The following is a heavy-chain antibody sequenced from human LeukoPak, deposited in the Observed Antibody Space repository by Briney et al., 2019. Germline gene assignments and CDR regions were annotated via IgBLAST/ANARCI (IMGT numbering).Heavy chain of an antibody. CDR2: ISDSGGRT. CDR1: GFTFSNYA. CDR3: AKGPSSDYFDY. V-gene: IGHV3-23*01. Sequence: GGSLRLSCAASGFTFSNYAMSWVRQAPGRGLEWVSAISDSGGRTYYADSVKGRFTISRDNSKNTLFLQMNRLRAEDTAVFYCAKGPSSDYFDYWDQGILVTVSS. J-gene: IGHJ4*02.